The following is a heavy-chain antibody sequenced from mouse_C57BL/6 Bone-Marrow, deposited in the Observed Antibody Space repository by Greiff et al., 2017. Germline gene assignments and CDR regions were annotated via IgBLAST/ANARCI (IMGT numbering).Heavy chain of an antibody. CDR1: GYTFTDYE. V-gene: IGHV1-15*01. CDR3: TRCYGSSYDWYFDV. J-gene: IGHJ1*03. D-gene: IGHD1-1*01. CDR2: IDPETGGT. Sequence: VQLQQSGAELVRPGASVTLSCKASGYTFTDYEMHWVKQTPVHGLEWIGAIDPETGGTAYNQKFKGKAILTADKSSSTAYMELRGLTSEDSAVYYCTRCYGSSYDWYFDVWGTGTTVTVSS.